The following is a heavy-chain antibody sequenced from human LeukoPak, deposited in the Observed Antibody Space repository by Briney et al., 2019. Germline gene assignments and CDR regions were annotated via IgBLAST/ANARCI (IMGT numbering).Heavy chain of an antibody. CDR2: IYHSGST. V-gene: IGHV4-4*02. CDR1: GGSISSSNW. J-gene: IGHJ4*02. CDR3: ARGERWLQIPFDY. Sequence: PSETLSLTCAVSGGSISSSNWWSWVRQPPGKGLEWIGEIYHSGSTNYNPSLKSRVTISVDKSKNQFSLKLSSVTAADTAVYYCARGERWLQIPFDYWGQGTLVTVSS. D-gene: IGHD5-24*01.